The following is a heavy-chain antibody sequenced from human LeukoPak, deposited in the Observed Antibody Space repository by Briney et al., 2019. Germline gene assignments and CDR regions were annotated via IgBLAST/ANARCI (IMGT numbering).Heavy chain of an antibody. V-gene: IGHV3-66*01. D-gene: IGHD2-21*02. CDR3: ARAKGTAMYDY. CDR1: GFTVNSNY. Sequence: PGGSLRLSCAASGFTVNSNYMSWVRQAPGMGLEWVSFIYSGGTTYYADSVKGRFTISRDNSKNTLYLQMNGLRAADTAVYYCARAKGTAMYDYWGQGTLVTVSS. CDR2: IYSGGTT. J-gene: IGHJ4*02.